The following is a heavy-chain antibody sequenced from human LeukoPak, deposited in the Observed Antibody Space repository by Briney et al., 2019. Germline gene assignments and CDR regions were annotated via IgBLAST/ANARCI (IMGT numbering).Heavy chain of an antibody. CDR1: GGSISSYY. CDR2: IYTSGST. CDR3: ARDNWNYRGPNRFDP. D-gene: IGHD1-7*01. J-gene: IGHJ5*02. Sequence: PSETLSLTCTVSGGSISSYYWSWIRQPAGKGLEWIGRIYTSGSTNYNPSLKSRVTMSVDTSKNQFSLKLSSVTAADTAVYYCARDNWNYRGPNRFDPWGQGTLVTVSS. V-gene: IGHV4-4*07.